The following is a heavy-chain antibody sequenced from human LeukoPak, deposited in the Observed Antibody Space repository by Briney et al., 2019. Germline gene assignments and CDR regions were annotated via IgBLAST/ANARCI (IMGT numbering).Heavy chain of an antibody. Sequence: GGSLRLSCAASGFTFSSYGMHWVRQAPGKGLEWVAVIWYDGSNKYYADSVKGRFTISRDNSKNTLYLQMNSLRAEDTAVYYCARVAISPLYYYYYYMDVWGKGTTVTVSS. J-gene: IGHJ6*03. CDR3: ARVAISPLYYYYYYMDV. CDR2: IWYDGSNK. V-gene: IGHV3-33*01. CDR1: GFTFSSYG. D-gene: IGHD2-21*01.